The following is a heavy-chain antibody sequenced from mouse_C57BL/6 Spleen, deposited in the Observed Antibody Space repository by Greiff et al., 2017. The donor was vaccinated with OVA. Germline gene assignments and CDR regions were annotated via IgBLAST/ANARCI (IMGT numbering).Heavy chain of an antibody. D-gene: IGHD2-1*01. CDR2: IDPSDSYT. V-gene: IGHV1-69*01. Sequence: QVQLQQPGAELVMPGASVKLSCKASGYTFTSYWMHWVKQRPGQGLEWFGEIDPSDSYTNYNQKFKGKSTLTVDKSSSTAYMQLSSLTSEDSAVYYCARRGNYLRYFDVWGTGTTVTVSS. CDR1: GYTFTSYW. CDR3: ARRGNYLRYFDV. J-gene: IGHJ1*03.